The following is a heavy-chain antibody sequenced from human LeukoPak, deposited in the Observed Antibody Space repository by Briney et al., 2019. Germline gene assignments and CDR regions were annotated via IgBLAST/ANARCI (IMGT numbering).Heavy chain of an antibody. J-gene: IGHJ3*02. D-gene: IGHD3-22*01. CDR1: GYTFTGYY. CDR2: MNRNSGGT. Sequence: ASVNVSCKASGYTFTGYYMHWVRQATGQALEWMGWMNRNSGGTNYAQKFQGWVTMTRDTSISTAYMELSRLRSDDTAVYYCAREYYDSSGYYWATDSFDIWGQGTMVTVSS. CDR3: AREYYDSSGYYWATDSFDI. V-gene: IGHV1-2*04.